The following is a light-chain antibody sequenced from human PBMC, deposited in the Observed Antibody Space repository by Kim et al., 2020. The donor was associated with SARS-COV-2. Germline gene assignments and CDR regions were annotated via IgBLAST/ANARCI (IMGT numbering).Light chain of an antibody. CDR1: ESIGIW. Sequence: SASIGDRVTITGRASESIGIWLAWYQHKPGKAPNLLIYDASNLQSGVPSRFSGSGFGTHFTLTISSLQSEDFATYYCQQGHYYPYTFGQGTKLEI. V-gene: IGKV1-12*01. CDR2: DAS. J-gene: IGKJ2*01. CDR3: QQGHYYPYT.